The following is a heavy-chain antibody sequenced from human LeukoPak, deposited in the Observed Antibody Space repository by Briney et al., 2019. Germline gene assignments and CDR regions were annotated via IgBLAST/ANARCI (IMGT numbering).Heavy chain of an antibody. CDR3: ARAGYYDSSGYSVYYFDY. J-gene: IGHJ4*02. V-gene: IGHV1-69*13. CDR1: GGTFSSYA. CDR2: IIPIFGTA. D-gene: IGHD3-22*01. Sequence: ASVKVSCKASGGTFSSYAISWVRQAPGQGLEWMGGIIPIFGTANYAQKFQGRVTITADESTSTAYMELSSLRSEDTAVYYCARAGYYDSSGYSVYYFDYWGQGTLVTVSS.